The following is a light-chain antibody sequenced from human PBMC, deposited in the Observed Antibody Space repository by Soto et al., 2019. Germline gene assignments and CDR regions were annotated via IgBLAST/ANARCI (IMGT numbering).Light chain of an antibody. CDR1: QSLTSY. J-gene: IGKJ2*01. CDR2: DAS. V-gene: IGKV3-11*01. CDR3: QQRISWPPYT. Sequence: EVVLTQSPAALSLSPGARATLSCRASQSLTSYLAWYQQKPGQAPRLLIYDASNRATGIPPRFSGSGSGTDFTLTISSLEPEDFAIYYGQQRISWPPYTFGQGTKVDIK.